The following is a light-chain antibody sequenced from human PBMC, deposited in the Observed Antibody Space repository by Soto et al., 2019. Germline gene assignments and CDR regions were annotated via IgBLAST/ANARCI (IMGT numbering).Light chain of an antibody. CDR3: QQSDISPPWT. CDR2: SAS. CDR1: QSIGHY. V-gene: IGKV1-39*01. J-gene: IGKJ1*01. Sequence: DIRLTQSPSSLSASIGDRVTITCRASQSIGHYLNWYQQKRGKAPQLLIYSASTLHSGVPSRFSGSGSGTDFTLTISSLQPDDFATYVCQQSDISPPWTFGQGTQVELK.